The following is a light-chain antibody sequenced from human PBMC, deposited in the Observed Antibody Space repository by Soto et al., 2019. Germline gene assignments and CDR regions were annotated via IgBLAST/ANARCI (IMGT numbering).Light chain of an antibody. Sequence: AIQMTQFPSSLSASVGDSVTITCRASQGIRNDLGWYQQKSGRXPXXLIFGASTLQSGVPSRFRGSGSGTDFPLTIRSLQPEDSAVDYCQQQETLITFGQGTRLEIK. V-gene: IGKV1-6*01. CDR2: GAS. J-gene: IGKJ5*01. CDR1: QGIRND. CDR3: QQQETLIT.